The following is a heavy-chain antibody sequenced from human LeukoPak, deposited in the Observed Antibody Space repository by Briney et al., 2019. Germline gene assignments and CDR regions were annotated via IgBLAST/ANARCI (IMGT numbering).Heavy chain of an antibody. Sequence: PSETLSLTCTVSGASISSHYWCWIRQPPGTGLEWIGDIYYRGSTTYNPSLKSRVSISLDTSRNQFSLNLSPVTAADTAVYYCAKLEVGRFDPWGQGTLVTVSS. D-gene: IGHD7-27*01. CDR3: AKLEVGRFDP. J-gene: IGHJ5*02. V-gene: IGHV4-59*11. CDR2: IYYRGST. CDR1: GASISSHY.